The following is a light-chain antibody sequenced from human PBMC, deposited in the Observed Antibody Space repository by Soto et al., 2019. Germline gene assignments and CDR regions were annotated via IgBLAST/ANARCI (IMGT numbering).Light chain of an antibody. V-gene: IGLV1-44*01. CDR1: SSNIGTNT. J-gene: IGLJ1*01. Sequence: QSVLTQPYSASGTPGQRVTISCSGSSSNIGTNTVHWYQHLPGRAPKLHIYSDTQRPSGVSDRFSGSKSGTSASLAISGLQSEDEADYYCATWEDSLDVLYVFGTGTKVTVL. CDR3: ATWEDSLDVLYV. CDR2: SDT.